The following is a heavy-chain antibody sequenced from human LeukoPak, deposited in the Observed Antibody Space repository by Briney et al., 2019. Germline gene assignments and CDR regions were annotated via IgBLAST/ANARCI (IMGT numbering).Heavy chain of an antibody. CDR1: GGSFSGYY. CDR2: INHSGST. J-gene: IGHJ4*02. CDR3: ARIGGSYPFDY. V-gene: IGHV4-34*01. D-gene: IGHD1-26*01. Sequence: SETLSLTCAVYGGSFSGYYWSWIRQPPGKGLEWIGGINHSGSTNYNPSLKSRVTISVDTSKNQFSLKLSSVTAADTAVYYCARIGGSYPFDYWGQGTLVTVSS.